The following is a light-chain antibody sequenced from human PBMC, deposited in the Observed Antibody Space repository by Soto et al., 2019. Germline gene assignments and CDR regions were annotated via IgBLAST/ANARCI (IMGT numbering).Light chain of an antibody. V-gene: IGLV2-23*02. CDR1: SSDVGSYNL. J-gene: IGLJ1*01. CDR2: EVS. CDR3: CSHAGSSTLYV. Sequence: QSVLTQPASVSGSPGQSITISCTGTSSDVGSYNLVSWYQQHPGKAPKLMIYEVSKRPSGVSNRFSGSKSGNTASLTISGLQAEDEADYYCCSHAGSSTLYVFGPGTKVTVL.